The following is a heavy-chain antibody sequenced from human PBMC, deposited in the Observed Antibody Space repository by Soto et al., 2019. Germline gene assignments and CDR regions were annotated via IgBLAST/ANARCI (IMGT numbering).Heavy chain of an antibody. CDR3: ARDVIVVVPAAYYYYYGMDV. CDR1: GYTFTGYY. J-gene: IGHJ6*02. V-gene: IGHV1-2*02. Sequence: ASVKVSCKASGYTFTGYYMHWVRQAPGQGLEWMGWINPNSGGTNYAQKFQGRVTMTRDTSTSTAYMELSRLRSDDTAVYYCARDVIVVVPAAYYYYYGMDVWGQGTTVTVSS. CDR2: INPNSGGT. D-gene: IGHD2-2*01.